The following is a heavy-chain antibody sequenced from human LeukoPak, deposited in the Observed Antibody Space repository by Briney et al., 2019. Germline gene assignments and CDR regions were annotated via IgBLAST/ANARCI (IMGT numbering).Heavy chain of an antibody. CDR2: ISGSGGST. V-gene: IGHV3-23*01. CDR3: AELGITMIGGV. CDR1: GFTFSSYV. Sequence: GGSLRLSCAVSGFTFSSYVMSWVRQAPGKGLEWVSAISGSGGSTYYADSVKGRFTISRDNSKNTLYLQMNSLRAEDTAVYYCAELGITMIGGVWGKGTTVTISS. D-gene: IGHD3-10*02. J-gene: IGHJ6*04.